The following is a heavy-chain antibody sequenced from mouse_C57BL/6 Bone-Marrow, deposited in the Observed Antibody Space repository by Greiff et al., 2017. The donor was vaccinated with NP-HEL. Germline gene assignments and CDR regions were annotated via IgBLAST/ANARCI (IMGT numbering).Heavy chain of an antibody. V-gene: IGHV10-3*01. J-gene: IGHJ4*01. CDR2: ISSKSSNSAT. D-gene: IGHD1-3*01. CDR1: GFTFNTYA. Sequence: EVKLVESGGGLVQPKGSLKLSCAASGFTFNTYAMHWVRQAPGKGLEWVARISSKSSNSATYYADSVKDRFTISRDDSQSMLYLQMNNLKTEDTAMYYCVRPVAPYAMDYWGQGTSVTVSS. CDR3: VRPVAPYAMDY.